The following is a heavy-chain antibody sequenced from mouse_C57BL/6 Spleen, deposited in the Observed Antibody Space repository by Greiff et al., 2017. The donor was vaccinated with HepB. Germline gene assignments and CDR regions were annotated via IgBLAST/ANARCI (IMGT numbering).Heavy chain of an antibody. Sequence: EVQVVESGGGLVKPGGSLKLSCAASGFTFSDNGMHWVRQAPEKGLEWVAYISSGSSTIYYADTVKGRFTISRDNAKNTLFLQMTSLRSEDTAMYFCASNRDGYFDVWGTGTTVTVSS. V-gene: IGHV5-17*01. D-gene: IGHD2-14*01. CDR3: ASNRDGYFDV. J-gene: IGHJ1*03. CDR1: GFTFSDNG. CDR2: ISSGSSTI.